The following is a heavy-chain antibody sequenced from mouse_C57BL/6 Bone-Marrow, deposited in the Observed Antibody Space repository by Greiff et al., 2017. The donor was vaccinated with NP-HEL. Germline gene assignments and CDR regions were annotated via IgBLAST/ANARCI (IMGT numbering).Heavy chain of an antibody. CDR1: GFTFSSYA. Sequence: EVKLVESGEGLVKPGGSLKLSCAASGFTFSSYAMSWVRQTPEKRLEWVAYISSGGDYIYYADTVKGRFTISRDNARNTLYLQMSSLKSEATAMYYCTRGYYGSSFYYFDYWGQGTTLTVSS. J-gene: IGHJ2*01. D-gene: IGHD1-1*01. CDR2: ISSGGDYI. V-gene: IGHV5-9-1*02. CDR3: TRGYYGSSFYYFDY.